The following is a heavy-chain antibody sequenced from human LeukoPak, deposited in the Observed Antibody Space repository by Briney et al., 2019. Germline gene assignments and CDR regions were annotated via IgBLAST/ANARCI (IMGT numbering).Heavy chain of an antibody. J-gene: IGHJ4*02. CDR1: GGSFSGYY. Sequence: SETLSLTCAVYGGSFSGYYWSWIRQPPGKGLEWIGEINHSGSTNYNPSLKSQVTISVDTSKNQFSLKLSSVTAADTAVYYCARGGIVATIGGPSSYFDYWGQGTLVTVSS. V-gene: IGHV4-34*01. CDR3: ARGGIVATIGGPSSYFDY. D-gene: IGHD5-12*01. CDR2: INHSGST.